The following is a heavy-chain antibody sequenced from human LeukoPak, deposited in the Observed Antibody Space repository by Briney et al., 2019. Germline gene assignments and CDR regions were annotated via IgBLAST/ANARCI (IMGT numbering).Heavy chain of an antibody. D-gene: IGHD5-24*01. CDR1: DGSFSGYY. Sequence: PSETLSLTCAAYDGSFSGYYWSWIRQSPGKGLEWIGEINHSGSTNCNPSLKSRVTISTDTSKNQFSLRLSSLTAADTAVYYCARRLSRRDGYNYGYWGQGTLVTVSS. V-gene: IGHV4-34*01. CDR2: INHSGST. J-gene: IGHJ4*02. CDR3: ARRLSRRDGYNYGY.